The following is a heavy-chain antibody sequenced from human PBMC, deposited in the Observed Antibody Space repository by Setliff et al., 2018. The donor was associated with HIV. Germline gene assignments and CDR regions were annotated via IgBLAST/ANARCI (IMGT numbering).Heavy chain of an antibody. CDR2: THHTGAT. D-gene: IGHD1-1*01. V-gene: IGHV4-59*12. J-gene: IGHJ3*01. Sequence: PSETLSLTCIVSDNSISNYYWNWIRQPPGKGLEWIGYTHHTGATEYSPSPKSRVATPVDPAKNQFSLILRSVTAADTAIYYCARWGETTGIRAFDLWGQGRTVTVSS. CDR1: DNSISNYY. CDR3: ARWGETTGIRAFDL.